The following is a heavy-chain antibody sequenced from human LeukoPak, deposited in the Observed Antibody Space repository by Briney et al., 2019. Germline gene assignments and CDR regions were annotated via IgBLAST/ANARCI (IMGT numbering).Heavy chain of an antibody. CDR2: ISSSSSYI. V-gene: IGHV3-21*01. CDR1: GFTFSSYS. J-gene: IGHJ4*02. D-gene: IGHD6-13*01. CDR3: ARDSLQYSSSWGLFDY. Sequence: PGGSLRLSCAASGFTFSSYSMNWVRQAPGKGLEWVSSISSSSSYIYYADSVKGRFTISRDNAKNSLYLQMNSLRAEDTAVYYCARDSLQYSSSWGLFDYWGQGTLVTVSS.